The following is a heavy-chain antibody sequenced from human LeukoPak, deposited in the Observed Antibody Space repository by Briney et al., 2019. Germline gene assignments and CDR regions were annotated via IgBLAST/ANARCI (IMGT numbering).Heavy chain of an antibody. CDR1: GGSFSGYY. J-gene: IGHJ4*02. Sequence: PSETLSLTCAVYGGSFSGYYWSWIRQPPGKGVEWIGEINNSGSTNYNPSLKSRVTISVDTSKSQFSLKLSSVTAADTAVYYCARGGEAAAGYWGQGTLVTGSS. V-gene: IGHV4-34*01. D-gene: IGHD6-13*01. CDR2: INNSGST. CDR3: ARGGEAAAGY.